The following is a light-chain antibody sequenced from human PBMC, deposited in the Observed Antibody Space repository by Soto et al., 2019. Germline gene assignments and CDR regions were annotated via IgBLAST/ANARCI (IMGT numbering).Light chain of an antibody. CDR3: QQYGISGT. J-gene: IGKJ1*01. CDR1: QSVSNNY. Sequence: EIVLTQSPGTLSLSPGERATLSCRASQSVSNNYLAWYQQKPGQAPRLLIYGASNRATGIPDRFSGSGSGTDFTLTISRLEPVVFAVYYCQQYGISGTFGQGTKVDSK. CDR2: GAS. V-gene: IGKV3-20*01.